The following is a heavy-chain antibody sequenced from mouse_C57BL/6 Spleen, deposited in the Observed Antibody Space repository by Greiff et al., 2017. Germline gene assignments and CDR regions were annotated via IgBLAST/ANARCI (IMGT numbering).Heavy chain of an antibody. J-gene: IGHJ4*01. CDR2: IYPGDGDT. Sequence: VQLQESGPELVKPGASVKISCKASGYAFSSSWMNWVKQRPGKGLEWIGRIYPGDGDTNYNGKFKGKATLTADKSSSTAYMQLSSLTSEDSAVYFCARSYNAMDYWGQGTSVTVSS. CDR1: GYAFSSSW. V-gene: IGHV1-82*01. CDR3: ARSYNAMDY.